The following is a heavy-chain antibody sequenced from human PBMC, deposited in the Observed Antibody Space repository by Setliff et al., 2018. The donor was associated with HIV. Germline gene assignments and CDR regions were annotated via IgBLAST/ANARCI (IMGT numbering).Heavy chain of an antibody. Sequence: GGSLRLSCAASRFTFSNYDMTWVRQAPGRGLEWVSSSGSDGNTGYGDSVKGRFTISRDNSRNTLYLQMNSLRAEDTAVYYCAKDILRWAFDYWGQGALVTVSS. CDR2: SGSDGNT. CDR3: AKDILRWAFDY. CDR1: RFTFSNYD. V-gene: IGHV3-23*01. J-gene: IGHJ4*02. D-gene: IGHD4-17*01.